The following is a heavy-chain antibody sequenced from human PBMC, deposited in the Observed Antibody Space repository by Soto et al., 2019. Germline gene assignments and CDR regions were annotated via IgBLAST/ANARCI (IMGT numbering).Heavy chain of an antibody. Sequence: EVQLVESGGGLVEPGGSLRLSCAASGFTFSAFVMHWVRQATGKGLELVASIGTQHDSYYPDSVKGRFTISRENAKSSCYLQMSSLSAGDTALYYCARQASYWHGGGGWFDPWGQGTLVTVSS. J-gene: IGHJ5*02. V-gene: IGHV3-13*01. CDR3: ARQASYWHGGGGWFDP. D-gene: IGHD2-8*02. CDR1: GFTFSAFV. CDR2: IGTQHDS.